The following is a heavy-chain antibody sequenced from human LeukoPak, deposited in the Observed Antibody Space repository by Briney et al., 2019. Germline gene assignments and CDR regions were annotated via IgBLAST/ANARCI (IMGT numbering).Heavy chain of an antibody. J-gene: IGHJ4*02. CDR1: GGSISSSSYY. Sequence: SETLSLTCTVSGGSISSSSYYWGWIRQPPGKGLEWIGSIYYSGSTYYNPSLKSRVTISVDTSKNQFSLKLSSVTAADTAVYYCARWSTVKGCLDYWGQGTLVTVSS. CDR3: ARWSTVKGCLDY. CDR2: IYYSGST. V-gene: IGHV4-39*01. D-gene: IGHD4-11*01.